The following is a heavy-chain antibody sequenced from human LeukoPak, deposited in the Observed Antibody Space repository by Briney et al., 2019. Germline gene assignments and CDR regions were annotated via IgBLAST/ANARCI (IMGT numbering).Heavy chain of an antibody. CDR2: IYSGGST. J-gene: IGHJ4*02. CDR3: AREPYYDGGSGYYPGYFDY. V-gene: IGHV3-66*01. D-gene: IGHD3-22*01. Sequence: GGSLRLSCAVSGITLSNYGMSWGRQAPGKGLEGGSVIYSGGSTYYSDSVKCRFTISRDNSKNTLYLQMNRLRAEDTAVYYCAREPYYDGGSGYYPGYFDYWGQGTLVTVSS. CDR1: GITLSNYG.